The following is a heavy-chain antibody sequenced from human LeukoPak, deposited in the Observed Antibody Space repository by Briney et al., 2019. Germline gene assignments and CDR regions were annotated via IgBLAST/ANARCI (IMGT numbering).Heavy chain of an antibody. Sequence: ASVKVSCKASGYTFTGYYMHWVRQAPGQGLEWMGWINPNSGGTSYAQKFQGRVTMTRDTSIRTAYMELSRLRSDDTAVYYCAREARRDGYNSVDYWGQGTLVTVSS. D-gene: IGHD5-24*01. CDR2: INPNSGGT. CDR1: GYTFTGYY. V-gene: IGHV1-2*02. CDR3: AREARRDGYNSVDY. J-gene: IGHJ4*02.